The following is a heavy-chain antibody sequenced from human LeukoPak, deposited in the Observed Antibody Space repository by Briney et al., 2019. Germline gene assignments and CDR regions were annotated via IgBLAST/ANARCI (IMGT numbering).Heavy chain of an antibody. CDR2: ISSSSSYI. CDR1: GFTFSSYS. CDR3: AADPKTGTTRAQFDY. D-gene: IGHD1-14*01. Sequence: GGSLRLSCAASGFTFSSYSMNWVRQAPGKGLEWVSSISSSSSYIYYADSVKGRFTISRDNAKNSLYLQMNSLRAEDTAVYYCAADPKTGTTRAQFDYWGQGTLVTVSS. J-gene: IGHJ4*02. V-gene: IGHV3-21*01.